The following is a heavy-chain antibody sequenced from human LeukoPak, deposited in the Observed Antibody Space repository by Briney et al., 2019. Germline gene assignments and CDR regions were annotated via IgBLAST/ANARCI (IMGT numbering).Heavy chain of an antibody. CDR1: GFSFSNYG. Sequence: PGRSLRLSCAASGFSFSNYGMHWVRQAPGKGLEWVAVISNDGSITKYGDSVRGRFTISRDNSKNTLYVQMNSLRTDDAAVYYCAKSKSPYPMDYIFDFWGQGTRVTVSS. J-gene: IGHJ4*02. D-gene: IGHD4-11*01. V-gene: IGHV3-30*18. CDR3: AKSKSPYPMDYIFDF. CDR2: ISNDGSIT.